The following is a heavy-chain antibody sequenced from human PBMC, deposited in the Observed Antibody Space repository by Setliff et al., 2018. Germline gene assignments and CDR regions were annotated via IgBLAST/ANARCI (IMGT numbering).Heavy chain of an antibody. V-gene: IGHV4-39*01. CDR1: GASISSGTYY. D-gene: IGHD1-1*01. CDR3: ARVIPVETASLEYYMDV. J-gene: IGHJ6*03. CDR2: IHYRATT. Sequence: SETLSLTCTVSGASISSGTYYWAWIRQPPGKGLEWIGRIHYRATTYSHASLASRLTLSVDTANNEFSLKLKSVTAADTAVYYCARVIPVETASLEYYMDVWSKGTTVTVS.